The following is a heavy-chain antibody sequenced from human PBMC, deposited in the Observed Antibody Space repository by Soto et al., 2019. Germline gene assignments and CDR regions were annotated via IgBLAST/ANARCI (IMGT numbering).Heavy chain of an antibody. CDR1: GGSISSSSYY. D-gene: IGHD3-22*01. V-gene: IGHV4-39*01. Sequence: PSETLSLTCTVSGGSISSSSYYWGWIRQPPGKGLEWIGSIYCSGSTYYNPSLKSRVTISVDTSKNQFSLKLSSVTAADTAVYYCATPEYYYDSSGYYPGPFDYWGQGTLVTVSS. J-gene: IGHJ4*02. CDR2: IYCSGST. CDR3: ATPEYYYDSSGYYPGPFDY.